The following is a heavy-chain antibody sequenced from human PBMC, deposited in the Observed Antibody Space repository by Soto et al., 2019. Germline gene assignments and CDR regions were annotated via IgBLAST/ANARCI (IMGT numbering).Heavy chain of an antibody. D-gene: IGHD5-12*01. V-gene: IGHV3-49*04. CDR1: GFTVGDYA. Sequence: GGSLRLSCTASGFTVGDYAINWVRQVPGKGLEWLGFIRNDIYDETTEYAASVKGRIIISRDDSKSMAYLQMDRLKTEDTGVYYCTRGRDGYNPYYFLYWGQGALVTVSS. CDR3: TRGRDGYNPYYFLY. J-gene: IGHJ4*02. CDR2: IRNDIYDETT.